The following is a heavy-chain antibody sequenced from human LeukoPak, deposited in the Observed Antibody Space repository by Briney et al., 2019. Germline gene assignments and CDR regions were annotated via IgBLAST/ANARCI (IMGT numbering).Heavy chain of an antibody. CDR3: ARAETRQPLGV. Sequence: GGSLRLSCAASGFTFSSYSMNWVRQAPGKGLEWVAVISYDGSNKYYADSVKGRFTISRDNSKNTLYLQMNSLRAEDTAVYYCARAETRQPLGVWGKGTTVTVSS. J-gene: IGHJ6*04. CDR2: ISYDGSNK. CDR1: GFTFSSYS. V-gene: IGHV3-30*03. D-gene: IGHD5-24*01.